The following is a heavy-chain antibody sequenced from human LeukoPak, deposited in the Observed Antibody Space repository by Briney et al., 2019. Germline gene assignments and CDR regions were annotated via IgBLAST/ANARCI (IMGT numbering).Heavy chain of an antibody. CDR1: GFTFSDVW. V-gene: IGHV3-15*01. Sequence: GGSLRLSCAASGFTFSDVWMSWVRQAPGKGLEWVSRIKSKTDGGTTDYSAPVKGRFSISRDDSSNTMYLQMNSLKTEDTAVYYCTRDYDILTGYFKGAFDIWGQGTMVTVSS. CDR3: TRDYDILTGYFKGAFDI. CDR2: IKSKTDGGTT. J-gene: IGHJ3*02. D-gene: IGHD3-9*01.